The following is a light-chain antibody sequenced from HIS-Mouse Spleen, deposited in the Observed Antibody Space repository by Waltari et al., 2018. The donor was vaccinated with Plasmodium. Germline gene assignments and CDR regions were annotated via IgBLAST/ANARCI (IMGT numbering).Light chain of an antibody. CDR3: YSTDSSGNHRV. CDR1: ASPKKY. J-gene: IGLJ3*02. CDR2: EDS. V-gene: IGLV3-10*01. Sequence: SYELTQPPSVSVSPGQTARITCSGDASPKKYAYWYQQKSGQAPVLVSYEDSKRPSGIPERFSGASSGTMATVTISGAQVEDEADYYCYSTDSSGNHRVFGGGTKLTVL.